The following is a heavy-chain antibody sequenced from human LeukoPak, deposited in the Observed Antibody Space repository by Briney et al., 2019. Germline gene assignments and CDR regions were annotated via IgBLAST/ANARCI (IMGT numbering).Heavy chain of an antibody. CDR3: ARDSSDIQSLIAH. CDR1: GGTFSKYT. J-gene: IGHJ1*01. D-gene: IGHD2-15*01. Sequence: SVKVSCKASGGTFSKYTISWVRQRPGQGLEWMGGITPLFGTANYAQKFQGRVTITADESASTAYMELSSLRSEDTAVYYCARDSSDIQSLIAHWGQGTLVTVSS. CDR2: ITPLFGTA. V-gene: IGHV1-69*13.